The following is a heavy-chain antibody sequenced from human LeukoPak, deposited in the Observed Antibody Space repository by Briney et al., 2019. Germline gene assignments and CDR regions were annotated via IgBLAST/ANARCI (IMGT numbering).Heavy chain of an antibody. D-gene: IGHD3-22*01. CDR1: GFTFSNAW. CDR2: IKSKTDGGTT. J-gene: IGHJ4*02. Sequence: GGSLRLSCAASGFTFSNAWMNWVRQAPGEGLEWVGRIKSKTDGGTTDYAAPVKGRFTISRDDSKSIAYLQMNSLKTEDTAVYYCTKMGDGYYDSSGYYPNPHFDYWGQGTLVTVSS. CDR3: TKMGDGYYDSSGYYPNPHFDY. V-gene: IGHV3-15*01.